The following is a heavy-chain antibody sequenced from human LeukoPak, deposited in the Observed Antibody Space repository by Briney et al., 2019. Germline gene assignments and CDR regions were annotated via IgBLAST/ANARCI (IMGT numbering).Heavy chain of an antibody. J-gene: IGHJ4*02. CDR2: TSSDGGNK. CDR3: AKDSYSSTWYVIHF. D-gene: IGHD6-13*01. Sequence: GGSLRLSCAASGFTFSSYAMHWVRQAPGKGLEWVAVTSSDGGNKYYTDSVKGRFTISRDNSKNTLYLQMNSLRAEDTAVYYCAKDSYSSTWYVIHFWGQGTLVTVSS. CDR1: GFTFSSYA. V-gene: IGHV3-30*10.